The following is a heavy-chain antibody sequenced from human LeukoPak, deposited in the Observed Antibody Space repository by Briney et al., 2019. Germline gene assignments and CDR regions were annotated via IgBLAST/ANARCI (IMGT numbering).Heavy chain of an antibody. J-gene: IGHJ5*02. Sequence: ASVKVSCKASGGTFSSYAISWVRQAPEQGLEWMGGIIPIFGTANYAQKFQGRVTITADESTSTAYMELSSLRSEDTAVYYCARGCSSTSCYVENWFDPWGQGTLDTVSS. D-gene: IGHD2-2*01. CDR3: ARGCSSTSCYVENWFDP. V-gene: IGHV1-69*13. CDR2: IIPIFGTA. CDR1: GGTFSSYA.